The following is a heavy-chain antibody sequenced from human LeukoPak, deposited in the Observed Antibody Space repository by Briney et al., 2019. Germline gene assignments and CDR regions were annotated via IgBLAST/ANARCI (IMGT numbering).Heavy chain of an antibody. V-gene: IGHV4-4*07. D-gene: IGHD6-19*01. Sequence: PSETLSLTCTVSGGSISSYYWSWIRQPAGKGLEWIGRIYSSGSTNYNPSLKSRVTISVDKSKNQFSLKLSSVTAADTAVYYCARAPYSSGWSSYYYGMDVWGQGTTLTVSS. CDR2: IYSSGST. CDR3: ARAPYSSGWSSYYYGMDV. J-gene: IGHJ6*02. CDR1: GGSISSYY.